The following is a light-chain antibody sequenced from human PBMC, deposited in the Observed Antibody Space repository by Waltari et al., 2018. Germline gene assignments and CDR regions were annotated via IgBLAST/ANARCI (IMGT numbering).Light chain of an antibody. V-gene: IGLV2-11*01. Sequence: QSALTQPRSVSGSPGQSVTISCTGTSSDVGGYNYVSWYQQHPGKAPKLMIYDVSKRPSGVPDRFSGSKSCNTASLTISGLQAEDEADYYCCSYAGSYTHVVFGGGTKLTVL. CDR2: DVS. CDR1: SSDVGGYNY. J-gene: IGLJ2*01. CDR3: CSYAGSYTHVV.